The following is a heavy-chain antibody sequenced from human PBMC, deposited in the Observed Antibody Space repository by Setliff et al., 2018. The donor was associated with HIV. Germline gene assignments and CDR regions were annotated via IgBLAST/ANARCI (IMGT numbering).Heavy chain of an antibody. CDR3: ATHGAQ. J-gene: IGHJ4*02. CDR1: GGSFSGYY. V-gene: IGHV4-34*01. Sequence: SETLSLTCAVYGGSFSGYYWSWIRQPPGKGLEWIGEINHVGNTDYNPSLKSRVTLSVDASKNQFSLKLNSVTAADTAVYYCATHGAQWGQGTLVTVSS. D-gene: IGHD1-26*01. CDR2: INHVGNT.